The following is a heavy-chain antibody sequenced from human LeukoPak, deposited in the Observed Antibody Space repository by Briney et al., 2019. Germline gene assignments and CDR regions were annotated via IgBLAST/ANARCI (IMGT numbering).Heavy chain of an antibody. CDR1: GGSISSGDYY. J-gene: IGHJ4*02. V-gene: IGHV4-30-4*01. CDR3: ARQTPDIVVVPAAIKGSRDY. D-gene: IGHD2-2*02. CDR2: IYYSGST. Sequence: SQTLSLTCTVSGGSISSGDYYWSRIRQPPGKGLEWIGYIYYSGSTNYNPSLKSRVTISVDTSKNQFSLKLSSVTAADTAVYYCARQTPDIVVVPAAIKGSRDYWGQGTLVTVSS.